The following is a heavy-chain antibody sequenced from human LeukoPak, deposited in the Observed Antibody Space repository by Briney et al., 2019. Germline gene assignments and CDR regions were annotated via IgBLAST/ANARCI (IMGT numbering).Heavy chain of an antibody. Sequence: SQTLSLTCAISGDSVSTNSAAWNWIRQSPSRGLEWLGRTYYRSKWYYDYALSVKSRITINPDTSENQFSLHLNSVTPEDTAVYYCAREYSSAYDYWGQGTLVTVSS. CDR1: GDSVSTNSAA. J-gene: IGHJ4*02. CDR3: AREYSSAYDY. V-gene: IGHV6-1*01. D-gene: IGHD6-19*01. CDR2: TYYRSKWYY.